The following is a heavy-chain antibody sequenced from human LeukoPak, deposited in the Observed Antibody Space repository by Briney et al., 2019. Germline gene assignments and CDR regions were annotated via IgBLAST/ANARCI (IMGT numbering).Heavy chain of an antibody. D-gene: IGHD3-22*01. J-gene: IGHJ4*02. CDR2: IYYSGST. Sequence: SETLSLTCTVSGGSISSYYWRWIRQPPGKGLEWIGYIYYSGSTNYNPSLKSRVTISVNTSKNQFSLKLSTVTAADTAVYYCARVNYYDGSGYHFDYWGQGTLVTVSS. CDR1: GGSISSYY. CDR3: ARVNYYDGSGYHFDY. V-gene: IGHV4-59*01.